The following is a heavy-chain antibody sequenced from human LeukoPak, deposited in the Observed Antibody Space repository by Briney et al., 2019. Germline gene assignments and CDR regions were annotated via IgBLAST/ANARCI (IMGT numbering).Heavy chain of an antibody. CDR1: GFTFSSYS. Sequence: GGSLRLSCAASGFTFSSYSMNWVRQAPGKGLEWVSSISSSSSYIYYADSVKGRFTISRDNAKNSLYLQMNSLRAEDTAVYYCARVDEYSSGWTFWFDPWGQETLVTVSS. J-gene: IGHJ5*02. V-gene: IGHV3-21*01. D-gene: IGHD6-19*01. CDR2: ISSSSSYI. CDR3: ARVDEYSSGWTFWFDP.